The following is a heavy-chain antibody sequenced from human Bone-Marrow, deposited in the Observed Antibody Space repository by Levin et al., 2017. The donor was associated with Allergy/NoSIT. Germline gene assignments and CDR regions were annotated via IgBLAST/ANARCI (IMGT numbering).Heavy chain of an antibody. CDR3: ARHISRVAAIQFRYYGLGV. V-gene: IGHV5-51*01. D-gene: IGHD2-21*02. CDR1: GYTFSSYW. Sequence: GESLKISCKASGYTFSSYWIAWVRQMPGKGLEWMGVIYAGDSDTRYSPSFQGQVTISADKSINTLYLLWSSLKASDSATYYCARHISRVAAIQFRYYGLGVWGQGTTVTVSS. J-gene: IGHJ6*02. CDR2: IYAGDSDT.